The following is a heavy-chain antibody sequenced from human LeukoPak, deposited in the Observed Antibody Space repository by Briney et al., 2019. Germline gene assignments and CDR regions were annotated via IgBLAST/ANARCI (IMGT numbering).Heavy chain of an antibody. CDR1: GFTFSSHS. J-gene: IGHJ4*02. D-gene: IGHD3-10*01. Sequence: GGSLRLSCAASGFTFSSHSVNWVRQAPGKGLEWVSSISSSGSYIYYADSVKGRFTISRDNAKNSVYLQMNSLRAEDTAMYYCARMYYVRGVLFYYFDYWGQGTLVTVSS. CDR2: ISSSGSYI. V-gene: IGHV3-21*06. CDR3: ARMYYVRGVLFYYFDY.